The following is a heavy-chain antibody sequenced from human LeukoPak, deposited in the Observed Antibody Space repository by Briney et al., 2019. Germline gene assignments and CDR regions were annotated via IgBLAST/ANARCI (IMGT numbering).Heavy chain of an antibody. CDR1: GYTFTSYD. CDR2: MNPNSGNT. J-gene: IGHJ4*02. D-gene: IGHD2-2*01. Sequence: ASVKVSCKASGYTFTSYDINWVRQATGQGLEWMGWMNPNSGNTGYAQKFQGRVTMTRDTSISTAYMELSRLRSDDTAVYYCARSRSRDCSSTSCYSYGLDYWGQGTLVTVSS. V-gene: IGHV1-8*01. CDR3: ARSRSRDCSSTSCYSYGLDY.